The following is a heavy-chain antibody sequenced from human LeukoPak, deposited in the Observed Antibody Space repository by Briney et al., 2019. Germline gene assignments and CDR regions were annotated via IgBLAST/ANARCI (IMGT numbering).Heavy chain of an antibody. CDR2: ISGSGGST. CDR1: VFTFSSYA. V-gene: IGHV3-23*01. Sequence: SGGSLRLSCACSVFTFSSYAMSWVRQAPGKGLEWVSAISGSGGSTYYADSVKGRFTISRDNSKNTLYLQMNSLRAEATAVYYCAKETTICSSTSCNNWFDPWGQGTLVTVSS. J-gene: IGHJ5*02. CDR3: AKETTICSSTSCNNWFDP. D-gene: IGHD2-2*01.